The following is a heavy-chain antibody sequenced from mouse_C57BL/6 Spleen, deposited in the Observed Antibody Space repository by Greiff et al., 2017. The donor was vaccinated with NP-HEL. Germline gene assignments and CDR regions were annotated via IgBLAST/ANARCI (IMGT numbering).Heavy chain of an antibody. J-gene: IGHJ1*03. CDR3: ARYDYDGYVDV. CDR2: IYPRSGNT. V-gene: IGHV1-81*01. CDR1: GYTFTSYG. Sequence: VQLQQSGAELARPGASVKLSCKASGYTFTSYGISWVKQSTGQGLEWIGEIYPRSGNTYYNEKFKGKATLTADKSSSTAYMELRSLTSEDSSVYFCARYDYDGYVDVWGTGTTVTVSS. D-gene: IGHD2-4*01.